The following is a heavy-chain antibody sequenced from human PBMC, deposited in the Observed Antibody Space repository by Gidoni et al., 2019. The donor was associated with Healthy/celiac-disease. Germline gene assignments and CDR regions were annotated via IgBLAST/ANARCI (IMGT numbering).Heavy chain of an antibody. CDR1: GFTFSSYA. CDR3: ARDWWAGTDDY. Sequence: QVQLVESGGGVVQPGRSLRLSCAASGFTFSSYAMHWVRQAPGKGLEWVAVISYDGSNKYYADSVKGRFTISRDNSKNTLYLQMNSLRAEDTAVYYCARDWWAGTDDYWGQGTLVTVSS. J-gene: IGHJ4*02. D-gene: IGHD6-19*01. CDR2: ISYDGSNK. V-gene: IGHV3-30-3*01.